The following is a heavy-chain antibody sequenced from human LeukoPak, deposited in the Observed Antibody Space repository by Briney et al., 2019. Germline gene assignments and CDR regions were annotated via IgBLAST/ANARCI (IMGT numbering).Heavy chain of an antibody. V-gene: IGHV3-21*01. CDR2: ISSSSSYI. D-gene: IGHD2-21*02. CDR3: AREGRGVTKYFQH. Sequence: PGGSLRLSCAASGFTFSSYWMHWVRQAPGKGLEWVSSISSSSSYIYYADSVKGRFTISRDNAKNSLYPQMNSLRAEDTAVYYCAREGRGVTKYFQHWGQGTLVTVSS. J-gene: IGHJ1*01. CDR1: GFTFSSYW.